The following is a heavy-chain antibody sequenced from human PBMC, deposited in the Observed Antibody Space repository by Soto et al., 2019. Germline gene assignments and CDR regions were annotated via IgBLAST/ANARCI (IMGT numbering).Heavy chain of an antibody. CDR1: GFTFSKFG. Sequence: QVQLVESGGGVVQPGRSLRLSCAASGFTFSKFGMHWVRQAPGKGLEWLAVISFDGSTKYHADSGKGRFTVSRDNSKNTLYLQMNSLRADDTAVYHCAIDASKDYYYDRRGIGSPFDYWGQGTLVTVSS. CDR2: ISFDGSTK. V-gene: IGHV3-33*05. CDR3: AIDASKDYYYDRRGIGSPFDY. D-gene: IGHD3-22*01. J-gene: IGHJ4*02.